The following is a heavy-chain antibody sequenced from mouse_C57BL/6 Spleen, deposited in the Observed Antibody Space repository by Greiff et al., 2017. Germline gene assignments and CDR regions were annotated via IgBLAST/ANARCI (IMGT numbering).Heavy chain of an antibody. V-gene: IGHV14-2*01. Sequence: EVQLQQSGAELVKPGASVKLSCTASGFNIKDYYMHWVKQRTEQGLEWIGRIDPEDGETKYAQKFQGKATITADTSSNTAYLLLSSLTSEDTAVDYCASPHYYGSSYRFAYWGQGTLVTVSA. CDR3: ASPHYYGSSYRFAY. CDR1: GFNIKDYY. J-gene: IGHJ3*01. CDR2: IDPEDGET. D-gene: IGHD1-1*01.